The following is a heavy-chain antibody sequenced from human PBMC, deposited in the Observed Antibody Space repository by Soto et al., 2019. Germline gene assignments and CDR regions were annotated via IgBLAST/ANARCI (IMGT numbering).Heavy chain of an antibody. Sequence: SETLSLTCTVSGGSISSSSYYWGWILQPPGKGLEWIGYIYYSGSTNYNPSLKSRVTISVDTSKNQFSLKLSSVTAADTAVYYCARSQQLWSPQGAFDIWGQGTMVTVS. J-gene: IGHJ3*02. CDR2: IYYSGST. CDR3: ARSQQLWSPQGAFDI. V-gene: IGHV4-61*05. CDR1: GGSISSSSYY. D-gene: IGHD5-18*01.